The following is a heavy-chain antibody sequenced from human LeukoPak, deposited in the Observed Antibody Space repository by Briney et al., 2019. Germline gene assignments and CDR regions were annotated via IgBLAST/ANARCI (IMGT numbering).Heavy chain of an antibody. V-gene: IGHV3-21*01. D-gene: IGHD3-10*01. CDR2: ISSSSSYI. Sequence: PGGSLRLSCAASGFTFSSYSMNWVRQAPGKGLEWVSSISSSSSYIYYADSVKGRFTISRDNAKNSLYLQMNSLRAEDTAVYYCSVYYGSGSYHNWFDPWGQGTLVTVSS. J-gene: IGHJ5*02. CDR3: SVYYGSGSYHNWFDP. CDR1: GFTFSSYS.